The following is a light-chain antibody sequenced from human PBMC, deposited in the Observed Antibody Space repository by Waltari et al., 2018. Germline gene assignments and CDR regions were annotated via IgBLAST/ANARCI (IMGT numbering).Light chain of an antibody. Sequence: SALTQPASVSGSPGPSLTIPCPGTHSAGGGYNYVSWYQQHPGKAPKLMIYDVSNRPSGVSNRFSGSKSGNTASLTISGLQAEDEADYYCSSYTSSSTRVFGGGTKLTVL. J-gene: IGLJ3*02. V-gene: IGLV2-14*03. CDR3: SSYTSSSTRV. CDR1: HSAGGGYNY. CDR2: DVS.